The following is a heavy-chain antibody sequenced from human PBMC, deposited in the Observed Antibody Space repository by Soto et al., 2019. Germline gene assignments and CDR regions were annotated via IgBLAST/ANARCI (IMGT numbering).Heavy chain of an antibody. J-gene: IGHJ2*01. CDR2: IYPGDSDT. V-gene: IGHV5-51*01. CDR1: GYSFTSYW. Sequence: GGSLRLSCKGSGYSFTSYWIGWVRQMPGKGLEWMGIIYPGDSDTRYSPSFQGQGTISADKSISTAYRQWSSLKASDTAMYYCASPRTPYSGYDYWYFDLWGRGTLVTVSS. D-gene: IGHD5-12*01. CDR3: ASPRTPYSGYDYWYFDL.